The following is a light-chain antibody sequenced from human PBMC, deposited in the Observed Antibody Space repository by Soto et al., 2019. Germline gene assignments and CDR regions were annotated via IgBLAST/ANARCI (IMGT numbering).Light chain of an antibody. CDR2: GAS. J-gene: IGKJ2*01. CDR3: QQYGSSPPYT. V-gene: IGKV3-20*01. CDR1: QSVSSSY. Sequence: EIVLTQSPGTLSLSPGERATLSCSASQSVSSSYLAWYQQKPGQAPRPRIYGASSRATGIPARFTGSGSGTDFTLTISRLEPEDFAVYYGQQYGSSPPYTFGQGTKLEIK.